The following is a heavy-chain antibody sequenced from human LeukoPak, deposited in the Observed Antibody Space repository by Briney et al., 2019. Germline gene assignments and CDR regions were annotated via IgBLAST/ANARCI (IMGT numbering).Heavy chain of an antibody. V-gene: IGHV4-34*01. Sequence: SETLSLTCTGSGGSFSSYYWSWIRQPPGKGLEWIGEINHSGSTNYNPSLKSRGIISVDTSKNQFSLKLSSVTAADTAVYYCARGRVDIVVVPAAMSRYFDYWGQGTLVTVSS. D-gene: IGHD2-2*03. CDR1: GGSFSSYY. CDR3: ARGRVDIVVVPAAMSRYFDY. CDR2: INHSGST. J-gene: IGHJ4*02.